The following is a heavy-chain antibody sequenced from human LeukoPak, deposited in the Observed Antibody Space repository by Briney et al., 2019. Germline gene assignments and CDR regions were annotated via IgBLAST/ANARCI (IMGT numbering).Heavy chain of an antibody. CDR1: GFTFSSYA. Sequence: GGSLRLSCAASGFTFSSYAMSWVRQAPGKGLEWVSAISGSGGSTYYADSVKGRFTIFRDTSKNTLYLQMNSLRAEDTAVYYCAKQPIFGIHWFDPWGQGTLVTVSS. V-gene: IGHV3-23*01. D-gene: IGHD3-3*01. J-gene: IGHJ5*02. CDR3: AKQPIFGIHWFDP. CDR2: ISGSGGST.